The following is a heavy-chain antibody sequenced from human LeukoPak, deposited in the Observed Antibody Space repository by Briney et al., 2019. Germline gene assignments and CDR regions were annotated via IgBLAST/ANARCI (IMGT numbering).Heavy chain of an antibody. D-gene: IGHD4-17*01. CDR2: ISGGGETT. CDR3: ARDYADYVGYFFFDY. J-gene: IGHJ4*02. CDR1: GFTFNNYA. Sequence: GGSLRLSCAASGFTFNNYAMNWVRQAPGKGLEWVSSISGGGETTYYADSAKGRFTISRDNSQNTLYLQMNGLRAEDTAVYYCARDYADYVGYFFFDYWGQRTLVTVSS. V-gene: IGHV3-23*01.